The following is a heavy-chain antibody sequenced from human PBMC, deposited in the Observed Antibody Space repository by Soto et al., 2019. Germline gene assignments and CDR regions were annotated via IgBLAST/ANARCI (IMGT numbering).Heavy chain of an antibody. CDR1: GFTFSSYN. V-gene: IGHV3-48*02. Sequence: EVQLVESGGGLVQPGGSLRLSCAASGFTFSSYNMNWVRQAPGKGLEWVSYISSSSSNIYYADSVKGRFTISRDNAKNSLYLQMNSLRDEDTAVDYCARGNGYYDSRGYYPYYYGMDVWGQGTTVTVSS. CDR3: ARGNGYYDSRGYYPYYYGMDV. CDR2: ISSSSSNI. D-gene: IGHD3-22*01. J-gene: IGHJ6*02.